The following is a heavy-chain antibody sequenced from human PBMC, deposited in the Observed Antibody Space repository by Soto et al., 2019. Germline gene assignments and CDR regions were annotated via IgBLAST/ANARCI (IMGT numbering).Heavy chain of an antibody. CDR2: ISGSGGST. J-gene: IGHJ4*02. CDR1: GFTFSSYA. Sequence: GGSLRLSCAASGFTFSSYAMIWVRQAPGKGLEWVSAISGSGGSTYYADSVKGRFTISRDNSKNTLYLQMNSLRAEDTAVYYCEVAARATRPLDYWGQGTLVTVSS. CDR3: EVAARATRPLDY. V-gene: IGHV3-23*01. D-gene: IGHD6-6*01.